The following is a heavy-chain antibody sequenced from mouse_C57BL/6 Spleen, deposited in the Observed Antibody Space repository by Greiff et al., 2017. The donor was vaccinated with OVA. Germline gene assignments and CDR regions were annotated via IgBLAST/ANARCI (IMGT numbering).Heavy chain of an antibody. Sequence: VKLMESGAELVRPGASVTLSCKASGYTFTDYEMHWVKQTPVHGLEWIGAIDPETGGTAYNQKFKGKAILTADKSSSTAYMELRSLTSEDSAVYYCTRSYYGSSWGQGTTLTVSS. CDR2: IDPETGGT. V-gene: IGHV1-15*01. J-gene: IGHJ2*01. CDR1: GYTFTDYE. D-gene: IGHD1-1*01. CDR3: TRSYYGSS.